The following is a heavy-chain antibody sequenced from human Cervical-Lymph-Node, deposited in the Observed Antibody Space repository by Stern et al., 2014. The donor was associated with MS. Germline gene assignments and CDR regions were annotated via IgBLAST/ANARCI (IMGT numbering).Heavy chain of an antibody. J-gene: IGHJ4*02. Sequence: QLVQSGGGVVQPGTSLRLSCAASGFTFSSYGMHWVRQAPGQGLEWVGLAWYDGSTAYYTNSVKGRFTISRDNSKNTLSLQMNSLTAEDTAVYYCARGHIPYAYNYLFDYWGQGTLVTVSS. CDR3: ARGHIPYAYNYLFDY. V-gene: IGHV3-33*01. CDR2: AWYDGSTA. D-gene: IGHD5-24*01. CDR1: GFTFSSYG.